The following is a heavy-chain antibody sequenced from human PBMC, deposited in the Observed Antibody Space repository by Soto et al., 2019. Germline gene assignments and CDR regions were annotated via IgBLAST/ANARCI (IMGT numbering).Heavy chain of an antibody. D-gene: IGHD6-19*01. V-gene: IGHV1-2*04. CDR1: GYTFTGYY. CDR2: INPNSGGT. Sequence: ASVKVSCKASGYTFTGYYMHWVRQAPGQGLEWIGWINPNSGGTNYAQKFQGWVTMTRDTSISTAYMELSRLRSDDTAVYYCARVAAVAGSPGGYGMDVWGQGTTVTVSS. J-gene: IGHJ6*02. CDR3: ARVAAVAGSPGGYGMDV.